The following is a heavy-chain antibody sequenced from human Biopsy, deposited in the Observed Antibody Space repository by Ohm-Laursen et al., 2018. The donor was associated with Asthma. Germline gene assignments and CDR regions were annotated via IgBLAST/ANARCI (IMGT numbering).Heavy chain of an antibody. CDR2: ISYDGTNK. V-gene: IGHV3-30-3*01. CDR3: ARDLRSDNWHPWGMDV. D-gene: IGHD5/OR15-5a*01. Sequence: SLRLSCAASGFTFSDYDMHWVRQAPGKGLEWVAVISYDGTNKDYADSVKGRFTFSRDNSQNTLSLEMNSLRVEDTAVYYCARDLRSDNWHPWGMDVWGLGTTVTVAS. CDR1: GFTFSDYD. J-gene: IGHJ6*02.